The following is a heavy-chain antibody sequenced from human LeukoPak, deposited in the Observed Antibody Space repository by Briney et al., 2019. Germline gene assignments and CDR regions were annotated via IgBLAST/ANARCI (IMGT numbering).Heavy chain of an antibody. J-gene: IGHJ4*02. CDR3: AAEDIYSYGFK. D-gene: IGHD5-18*01. V-gene: IGHV3-15*01. CDR2: IKSKISGGTT. CDR1: GVTFSKAW. Sequence: SAGTLRLSCAASGVTFSKAWMSWVRQAPGKGLEWVGGIKSKISGGTTDYAAPAKGRFTISGDDSKNTWYLQMDSLKTEDTAVYYCAAEDIYSYGFKWGRGTLVTVSS.